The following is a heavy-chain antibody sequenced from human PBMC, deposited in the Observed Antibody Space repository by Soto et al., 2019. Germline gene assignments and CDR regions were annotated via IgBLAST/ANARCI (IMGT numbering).Heavy chain of an antibody. D-gene: IGHD6-19*01. V-gene: IGHV3-74*01. CDR1: GFTFRNYW. CDR3: TSTGWFDY. J-gene: IGHJ4*02. Sequence: PGGSLRLSCVASGFTFRNYWMHWVRQAPGKGLVWVSRVNSDGTITNYADSVKGRFTISRDNAKNTLYLQMNSLTAADTAVYYCTSTGWFDYWGQGAPVTVSS. CDR2: VNSDGTIT.